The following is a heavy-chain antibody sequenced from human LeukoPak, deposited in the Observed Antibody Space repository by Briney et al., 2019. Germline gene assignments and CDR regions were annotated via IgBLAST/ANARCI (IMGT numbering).Heavy chain of an antibody. J-gene: IGHJ5*02. Sequence: PSETLSLTCSVSGGSMSSYYWSWIRQPPGKGLEWIGYIYYSGGAIYNPSLKSRVTISVDTSKNQFSLMLTSVTAADTAVYYCARDQGGVGWFDPWGQGTLVIVSS. V-gene: IGHV4-59*01. CDR2: IYYSGGA. D-gene: IGHD1-26*01. CDR3: ARDQGGVGWFDP. CDR1: GGSMSSYY.